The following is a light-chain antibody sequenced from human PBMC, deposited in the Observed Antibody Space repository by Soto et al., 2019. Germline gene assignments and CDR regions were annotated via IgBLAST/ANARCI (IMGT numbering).Light chain of an antibody. CDR2: DVR. CDR1: STDVGGYNA. Sequence: QSVLTQPASVSGSPGQWITISCTGSSTDVGGYNAISCYQQQAAEAPRHMIYDVRYRSSGVSNLFCGSKSGNAASLTISGLQDEDDDDYYCSSYTSLSTMLFGGGTKLTVL. J-gene: IGLJ2*01. V-gene: IGLV2-14*03. CDR3: SSYTSLSTML.